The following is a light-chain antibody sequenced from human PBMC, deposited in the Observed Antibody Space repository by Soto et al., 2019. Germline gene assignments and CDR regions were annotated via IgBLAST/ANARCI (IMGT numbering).Light chain of an antibody. CDR2: AAS. CDR3: QQSYKTPHT. V-gene: IGKV1-39*01. J-gene: IGKJ2*01. Sequence: DIQMTQSPSSLSASLGYRVTITCRASQGVCPYLLWYQQRQGTAPKLLIFAASNLLSGVPSRFSGSGSGTNFTLTISSLQPEDFATYYCQQSYKTPHTFGQGTKLETK. CDR1: QGVCPY.